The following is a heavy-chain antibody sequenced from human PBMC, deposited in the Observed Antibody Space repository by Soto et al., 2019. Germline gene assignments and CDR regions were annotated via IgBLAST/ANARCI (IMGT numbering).Heavy chain of an antibody. D-gene: IGHD5-12*01. Sequence: QVQLQESGPGLVKPSQTLSLTCTVSGGSISSGGYYWSWIRQHPGKGLEGIGYIYYSGSTYYNPSLQSRVTLSVDTSKNQFSLKLSSVTAADTAVYYCAASCVACGGFNYYGMDVWGQGTTVTVSS. J-gene: IGHJ6*02. CDR3: AASCVACGGFNYYGMDV. CDR1: GGSISSGGYY. V-gene: IGHV4-31*03. CDR2: IYYSGST.